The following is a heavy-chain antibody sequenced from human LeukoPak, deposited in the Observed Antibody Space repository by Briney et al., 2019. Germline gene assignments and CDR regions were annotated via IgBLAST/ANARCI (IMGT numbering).Heavy chain of an antibody. CDR3: ARERTIFGVVLHFDY. D-gene: IGHD3-3*01. J-gene: IGHJ4*02. CDR2: INHSGST. CDR1: GGSFSGYY. Sequence: PSETLSLTCAVYGGSFSGYYWSWIRQPPGKGLEWIGEINHSGSTNYNPSLKSRVTISVDTSKNQFSLKLSSVTAADTAVYYCARERTIFGVVLHFDYWGQGTLVTVSS. V-gene: IGHV4-34*01.